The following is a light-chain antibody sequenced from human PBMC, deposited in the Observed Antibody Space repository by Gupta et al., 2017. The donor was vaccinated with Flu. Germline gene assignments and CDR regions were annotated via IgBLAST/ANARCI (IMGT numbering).Light chain of an antibody. CDR2: GAS. Sequence: EIVLTQSPGTLSLSPGERATLSCRASQSVGSTYLDWYQQKPGQAPRLIIYGASSRAIGYPDSFSGSGSVTDFTLTSSRREDEDFAVYYKQQNSSSDTFGQGTKMEIK. J-gene: IGKJ2*01. CDR1: QSVGSTY. V-gene: IGKV3-20*01. CDR3: QQNSSSDT.